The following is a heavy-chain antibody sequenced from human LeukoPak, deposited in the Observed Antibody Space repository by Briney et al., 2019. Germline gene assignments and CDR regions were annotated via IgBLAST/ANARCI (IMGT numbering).Heavy chain of an antibody. V-gene: IGHV3-30*04. CDR1: GFTFSSYA. CDR3: ARSYSSSWPTGDYFDY. J-gene: IGHJ4*02. Sequence: PGGSLILSCAASGFTFSSYAMHWVRQAPGKGLEWVAVISYDGSNKYYADSVKGRFSISRDNSKNTLYLQMNSLRAEDTAVYYCARSYSSSWPTGDYFDYWGQGTLVTVSS. CDR2: ISYDGSNK. D-gene: IGHD6-13*01.